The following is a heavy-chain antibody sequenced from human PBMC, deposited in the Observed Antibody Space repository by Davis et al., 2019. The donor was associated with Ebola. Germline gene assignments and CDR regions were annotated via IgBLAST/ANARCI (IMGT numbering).Heavy chain of an antibody. V-gene: IGHV1-69-2*01. CDR1: GYSFSDYY. CDR3: TTLDILTAYVPYAMDV. J-gene: IGHJ6*02. Sequence: ASVQVSCKGSGYSFSDYYIHWVQGAPGKGLEWVGLVGAKAGKTVYAEKFQDRVTITADRSTDTVYMELSSLRFEDAAVHYCTTLDILTAYVPYAMDVWGQGTTVTVSS. D-gene: IGHD3-9*01. CDR2: VGAKAGKT.